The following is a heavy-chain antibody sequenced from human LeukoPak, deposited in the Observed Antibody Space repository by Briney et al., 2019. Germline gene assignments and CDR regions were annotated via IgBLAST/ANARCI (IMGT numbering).Heavy chain of an antibody. CDR2: IKQDGSEK. CDR3: ARDQGLVAAAGTSAHYGMDV. D-gene: IGHD6-13*01. Sequence: GGSLRLSRAASGFTFSSYWMSWVRQAPGEGLEWVANIKQDGSEKYYVDSVKGRFTISRDNAKNSLYLQMNSLRAEDTAVYYCARDQGLVAAAGTSAHYGMDVWGQGTTVTVSS. CDR1: GFTFSSYW. J-gene: IGHJ6*02. V-gene: IGHV3-7*01.